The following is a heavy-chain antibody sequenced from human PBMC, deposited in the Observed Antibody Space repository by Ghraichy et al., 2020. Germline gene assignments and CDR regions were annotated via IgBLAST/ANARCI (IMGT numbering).Heavy chain of an antibody. CDR2: IYYSGST. CDR3: RGGPYDSSGYYPYYYYYGMDV. Sequence: SETLSLTCTVSGGSISSSSYYWGWIRQPPGKGREWIGSIYYSGSTYYNPSLKSRVTISVDTSKNQFSLKLSSVTAADTAVYYCRGGPYDSSGYYPYYYYYGMDVWGQGTTVTVSS. V-gene: IGHV4-39*01. J-gene: IGHJ6*02. D-gene: IGHD3-22*01. CDR1: GGSISSSSYY.